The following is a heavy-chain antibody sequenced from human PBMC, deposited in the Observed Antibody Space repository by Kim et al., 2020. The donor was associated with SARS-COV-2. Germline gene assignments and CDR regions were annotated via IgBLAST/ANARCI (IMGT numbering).Heavy chain of an antibody. V-gene: IGHV1-24*01. CDR3: ATGSPFGVGWFDP. D-gene: IGHD3-3*01. Sequence: IYAQKVQGRGTMTEETATDTAYMELSSLGSEDTAVYYCATGSPFGVGWFDPWGQGTLVTVSS. J-gene: IGHJ5*02.